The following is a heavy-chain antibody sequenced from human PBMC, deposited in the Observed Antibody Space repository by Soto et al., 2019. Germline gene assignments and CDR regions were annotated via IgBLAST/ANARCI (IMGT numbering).Heavy chain of an antibody. Sequence: PGGSLRLSCASSGFTFSSYAMHWVRQAPGKGLEWVAVISYDGSNKYYADSVKGRFTISRDNSKNTLYLQMNSLRAEDTAVYYCAYEGGGGCSGGSCFRAGQYNWLDPWGQGTLVTVSS. V-gene: IGHV3-30-3*01. J-gene: IGHJ5*02. D-gene: IGHD2-15*01. CDR1: GFTFSSYA. CDR3: AYEGGGGCSGGSCFRAGQYNWLDP. CDR2: ISYDGSNK.